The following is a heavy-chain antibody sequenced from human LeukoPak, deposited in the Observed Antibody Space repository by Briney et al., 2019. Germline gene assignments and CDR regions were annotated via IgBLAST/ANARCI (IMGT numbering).Heavy chain of an antibody. CDR2: IIPILDIA. Sequence: SVKVSCKASGGTFSSYAISWVRQAPGQGLEWVGRIIPILDIANYAQKFQGRVTITADKSTSTAYMGLSSLRSEDTAVYYCATQVFGVVIKEPWGQGTLVTVSS. D-gene: IGHD3-3*01. CDR3: ATQVFGVVIKEP. J-gene: IGHJ5*02. CDR1: GGTFSSYA. V-gene: IGHV1-69*04.